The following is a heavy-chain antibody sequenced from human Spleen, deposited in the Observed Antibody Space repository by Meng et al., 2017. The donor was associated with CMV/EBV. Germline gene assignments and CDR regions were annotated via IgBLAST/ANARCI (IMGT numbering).Heavy chain of an antibody. Sequence: GESLKISCVASGFTFSSYWMSWVRQAPGKGLEWVANIKEDGSEKYYVDSVKGRFTISRDNSQNSLYLQMNSLRAEDTAVYYCAKGDVAGGYWGQGTLVTVSS. J-gene: IGHJ4*02. CDR1: GFTFSSYW. CDR2: IKEDGSEK. CDR3: AKGDVAGGY. V-gene: IGHV3-7*03. D-gene: IGHD3-10*02.